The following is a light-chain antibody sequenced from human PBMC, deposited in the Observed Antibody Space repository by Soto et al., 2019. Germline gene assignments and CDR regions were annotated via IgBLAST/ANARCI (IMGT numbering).Light chain of an antibody. CDR3: SSYTTSNTRQTV. V-gene: IGLV2-14*01. Sequence: QSALTQPASVSGSPGQSITISCTGTSSDVGGYNYVSWYQQHPGKAPKFMIYDVSNRPSGVSNRFSGSKSDNTASLTISGLQAEDEADYYCSSYTTSNTRQTVFGTGTKLTVL. CDR1: SSDVGGYNY. J-gene: IGLJ1*01. CDR2: DVS.